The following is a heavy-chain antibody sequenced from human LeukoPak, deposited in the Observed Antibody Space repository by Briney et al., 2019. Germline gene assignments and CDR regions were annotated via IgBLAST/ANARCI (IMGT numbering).Heavy chain of an antibody. V-gene: IGHV1-58*01. CDR3: AADRGSDAFDI. CDR2: IVVGSGNT. CDR1: GFTFTSSA. J-gene: IGHJ3*02. D-gene: IGHD3-10*01. Sequence: SVKVSCKASGFTFTSSAVQGVRQARGQRLEWIGSIVVGSGNTNSAQKFQERVTITRDMSTSTAYMELSSLRSEDTAVYYCAADRGSDAFDIWGQGTMVTVSS.